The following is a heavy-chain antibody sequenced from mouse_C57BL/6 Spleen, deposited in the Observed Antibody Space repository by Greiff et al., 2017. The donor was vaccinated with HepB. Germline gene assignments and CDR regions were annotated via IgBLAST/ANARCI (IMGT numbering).Heavy chain of an antibody. CDR3: ARYYGSDWYFDV. D-gene: IGHD1-1*01. J-gene: IGHJ1*03. Sequence: QVQLQQPGAELVTPGASVKLSCKASGYTFTSYWMHWVKQRPGQGLEWIGEIDPSDSYTNYNQKFKGKSTLTVDKSSSTAYMQLSSLTSEDSAVYYCARYYGSDWYFDVWGTGTTVTVSS. CDR2: IDPSDSYT. V-gene: IGHV1-69*01. CDR1: GYTFTSYW.